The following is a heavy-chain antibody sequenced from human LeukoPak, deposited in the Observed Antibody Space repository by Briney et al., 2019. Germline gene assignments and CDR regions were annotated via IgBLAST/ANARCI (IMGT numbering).Heavy chain of an antibody. Sequence: SVKVSCEASGGTFSSYTISWVRQAPGQGLEWMGRTIPILGAANYAQKFQGRVTITTDESTNTAYMELSSLRSEDTAVYYCARAPEGYNYGWEYYLDVWGEGTTATVSS. CDR1: GGTFSSYT. V-gene: IGHV1-69*16. CDR2: TIPILGAA. D-gene: IGHD5-18*01. CDR3: ARAPEGYNYGWEYYLDV. J-gene: IGHJ6*03.